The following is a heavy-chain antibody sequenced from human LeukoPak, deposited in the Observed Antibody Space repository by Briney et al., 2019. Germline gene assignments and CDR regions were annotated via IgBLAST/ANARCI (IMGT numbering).Heavy chain of an antibody. CDR2: ISGSGGST. CDR3: AKVRSYYNWFDP. V-gene: IGHV3-23*01. D-gene: IGHD1-26*01. J-gene: IGHJ5*02. Sequence: GGSLRLSCAASGFTFSSYSMNWVRQAPGKGLEWVSAISGSGGSTYYADSVKGRFTISRDNSKNTLYLQMNSLRAEDTAVYYCAKVRSYYNWFDPWGQGTLVTVSS. CDR1: GFTFSSYS.